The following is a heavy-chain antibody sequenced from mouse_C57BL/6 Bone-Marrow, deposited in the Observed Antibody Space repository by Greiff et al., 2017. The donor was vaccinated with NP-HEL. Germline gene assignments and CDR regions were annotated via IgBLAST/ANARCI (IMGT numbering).Heavy chain of an antibody. CDR3: AREELYSHTFAY. Sequence: VQLQQPGAELVKPGASVKMSCKASGYTFTSYWINWVKQRPGQGLEWIGEIYPGSGSTNYNEKFKSKATLTVDTSSSKAYMQLSSLPSEGSPVCYCAREELYSHTFAYWGPGTLITVSA. V-gene: IGHV1-55*01. J-gene: IGHJ3*01. CDR1: GYTFTSYW. D-gene: IGHD2-12*01. CDR2: IYPGSGST.